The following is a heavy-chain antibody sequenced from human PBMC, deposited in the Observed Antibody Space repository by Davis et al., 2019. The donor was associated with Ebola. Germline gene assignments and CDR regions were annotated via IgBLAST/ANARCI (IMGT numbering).Heavy chain of an antibody. CDR3: ARETPISSRSDW. Sequence: GESLKISCTASGFAFSNYNMNWVRQAPGKGLAWVSSITTNGWSTYYADSVKGRFIISRDNAKNSLLLQMHSLRGDDTAVYLCARETPISSRSDWWGQGTLVTVSS. D-gene: IGHD2-2*01. CDR2: ITTNGWST. V-gene: IGHV3-48*01. CDR1: GFAFSNYN. J-gene: IGHJ4*02.